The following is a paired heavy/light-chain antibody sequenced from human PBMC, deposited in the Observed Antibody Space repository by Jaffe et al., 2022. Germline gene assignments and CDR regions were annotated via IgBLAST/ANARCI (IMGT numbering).Heavy chain of an antibody. D-gene: IGHD5-12*01. CDR1: GGSISNSRYY. J-gene: IGHJ4*02. CDR3: ARQSDGIVATLYYFDY. CDR2: VYYTGNT. Sequence: QLQLQESGPGLVKPSETLSLTCTVSGGSISNSRYYWGWVRQPPGKGLEWIGGVYYTGNTYYNPSLKSRVTISVDTSKNQFSLRLSSVTAADTAVYYCARQSDGIVATLYYFDYWGQGTLVTVSS. V-gene: IGHV4-39*01.
Light chain of an antibody. CDR1: SSDVGGYNY. V-gene: IGLV2-14*03. J-gene: IGLJ2*01. CDR3: ASYTASRTLYVL. Sequence: QSALTQPASVSGSPGQSITISCTGTSSDVGGYNYVSWYQQNPGKAPKLMIYDVTVRPSGVSNRFSGSKSGNTASLTISGLQAEDEADYYCASYTASRTLYVLFGGGTKLTVL. CDR2: DVT.